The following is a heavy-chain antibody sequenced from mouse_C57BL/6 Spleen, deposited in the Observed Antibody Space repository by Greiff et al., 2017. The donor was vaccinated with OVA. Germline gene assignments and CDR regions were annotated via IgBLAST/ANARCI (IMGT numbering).Heavy chain of an antibody. Sequence: EVQLVESVAELVRPGASVKLSCTASGFNIKNTYMPWVKQRPEQGLEWIGRIDPANGNTKYAPKFQGNATITADTSSNTAYLQLSSLTSEDTAIYYCASFSGLLYWGQGTSVTVSS. CDR3: ASFSGLLY. CDR1: GFNIKNTY. D-gene: IGHD2-10*01. V-gene: IGHV14-3*01. J-gene: IGHJ4*01. CDR2: IDPANGNT.